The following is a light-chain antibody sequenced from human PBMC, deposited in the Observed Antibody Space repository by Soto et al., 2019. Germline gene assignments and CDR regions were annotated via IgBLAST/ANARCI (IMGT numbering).Light chain of an antibody. Sequence: DMVMTQSPLSLPVTPGEPASISCRSSQSLLLSNGYTYLDWYLQKPGQSPQLLIYLGSNRASGVPDRFSGSGSGTDFTLKISRVEAEDVGVYYCMQALQTPWTFGQGTKVEIK. J-gene: IGKJ1*01. V-gene: IGKV2-28*01. CDR3: MQALQTPWT. CDR1: QSLLLSNGYTY. CDR2: LGS.